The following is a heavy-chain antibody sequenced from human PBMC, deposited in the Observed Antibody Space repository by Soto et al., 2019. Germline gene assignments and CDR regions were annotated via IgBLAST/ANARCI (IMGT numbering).Heavy chain of an antibody. CDR3: ARDLNLGLGDY. J-gene: IGHJ4*02. D-gene: IGHD7-27*01. CDR1: GYTFTSYG. V-gene: IGHV1-18*01. Sequence: QVQLVQSGAEVKKPGASVKVSCKASGYTFTSYGLSWVRQAPGQGLEWMGWINANNGNTKYAQKLPGRVTMPTDTSTTTAYMERRSLRSDDTAVYYCARDLNLGLGDYWGQGTLVTVSS. CDR2: INANNGNT.